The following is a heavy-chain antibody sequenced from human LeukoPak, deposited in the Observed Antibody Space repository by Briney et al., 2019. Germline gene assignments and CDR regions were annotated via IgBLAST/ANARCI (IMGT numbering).Heavy chain of an antibody. Sequence: GSVKVSCKASGYTFTSYDINWVRQATGQGLEWMGWMNPNSGNTGYAQKFQGRVTITRNTSISTAYMELSSLRSEDTAVYYCARESYDILAGYYRTTNWFDPWGQGTLFTVSS. CDR1: GYTFTSYD. CDR2: MNPNSGNT. J-gene: IGHJ5*02. V-gene: IGHV1-8*03. D-gene: IGHD3-9*01. CDR3: ARESYDILAGYYRTTNWFDP.